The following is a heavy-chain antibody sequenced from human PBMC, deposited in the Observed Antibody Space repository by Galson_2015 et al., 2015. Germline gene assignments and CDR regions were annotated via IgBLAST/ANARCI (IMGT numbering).Heavy chain of an antibody. CDR3: ARDLSSKGYYYYGLDV. CDR1: GFTFSSYA. V-gene: IGHV3-23*01. CDR2: ISGGGGGT. Sequence: SLRLSCAASGFTFSSYAMSWVRQAPGKGLERVSTISGGGGGTFYADSVKGRFTISRDNSKNTLYLQMNSLRAEDTAVYYCARDLSSKGYYYYGLDVWGRGTTVTVSS. J-gene: IGHJ6*02. D-gene: IGHD4-11*01.